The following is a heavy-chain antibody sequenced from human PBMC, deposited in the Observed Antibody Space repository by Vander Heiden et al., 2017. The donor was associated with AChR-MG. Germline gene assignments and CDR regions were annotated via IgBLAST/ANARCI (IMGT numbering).Heavy chain of an antibody. CDR3: AISMRKASHNPRTVYDFWSGITINFDY. D-gene: IGHD3-3*01. CDR2: SIPILGRA. Sequence: QVQLVQSGAEVTKPRSSVKVACKASGGTFSSYAHSWVGQAPGQGLEWMDGSIPILGRANYAQKVQGKVTITADESTSTAYMGLGSLGSEDTAVYYCAISMRKASHNPRTVYDFWSGITINFDYWGQGTLVTVSS. V-gene: IGHV1-69*01. J-gene: IGHJ4*02. CDR1: GGTFSSYA.